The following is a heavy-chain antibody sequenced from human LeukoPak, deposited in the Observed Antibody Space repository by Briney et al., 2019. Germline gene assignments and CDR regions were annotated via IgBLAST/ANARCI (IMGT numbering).Heavy chain of an antibody. V-gene: IGHV4-34*01. CDR3: ARGNTVVSRFDAFDI. CDR2: INHSGST. CDR1: GGSLSGYY. J-gene: IGHJ3*02. Sequence: SGTLSLTCAVYGGSLSGYYGSWIRQPPGKGLEWIGEINHSGSTNYNPSLKSRVTISVDTSKTQFSLKLSSVTAADTAVYYCARGNTVVSRFDAFDIWGQGTMVTVSS. D-gene: IGHD4-23*01.